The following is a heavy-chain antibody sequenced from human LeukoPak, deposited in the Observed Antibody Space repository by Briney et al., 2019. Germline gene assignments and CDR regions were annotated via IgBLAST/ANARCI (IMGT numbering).Heavy chain of an antibody. Sequence: GGSLRLSCAASGFTFSGSWMSGVRQAPGKGLEWVANINQDGSAKNYLHSAKGRFTISIDRGKNSLYLQMNSLRDEDTPVYYCARELSWSAGDYWGQGTLVTVSS. CDR3: ARELSWSAGDY. D-gene: IGHD3-3*01. CDR2: INQDGSAK. V-gene: IGHV3-7*01. J-gene: IGHJ4*02. CDR1: GFTFSGSW.